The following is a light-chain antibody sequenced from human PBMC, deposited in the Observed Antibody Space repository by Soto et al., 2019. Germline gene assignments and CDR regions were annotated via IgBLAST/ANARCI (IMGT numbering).Light chain of an antibody. CDR1: QRVLYSSNNKNY. Sequence: DIVMTQSPDSLAVSLGERATINCKSSQRVLYSSNNKNYLAWYQQKPGQPPKLLIYWSSTRGSWFPDRFSGSGSGTDFTLTISSLQAEDVAVYYCQQYYSTPITFGGGTKVEIK. V-gene: IGKV4-1*01. CDR2: WSS. J-gene: IGKJ4*01. CDR3: QQYYSTPIT.